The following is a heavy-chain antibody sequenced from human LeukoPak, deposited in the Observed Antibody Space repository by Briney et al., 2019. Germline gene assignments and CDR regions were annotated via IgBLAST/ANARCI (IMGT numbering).Heavy chain of an antibody. D-gene: IGHD1-26*01. J-gene: IGHJ6*03. CDR1: GFTFSSYA. V-gene: IGHV3-21*01. CDR3: ARDPYSGTYGDTYYYYMDV. CDR2: ITSSSTYT. Sequence: GGSLRLSCAASGFTFSSYAMSWVRQAPGKGLGWVSSITSSSTYTFYADSVKGRFTISRDNARNSLYLQMNSLRAEDTAVYYCARDPYSGTYGDTYYYYMDVWGKGTTVTISS.